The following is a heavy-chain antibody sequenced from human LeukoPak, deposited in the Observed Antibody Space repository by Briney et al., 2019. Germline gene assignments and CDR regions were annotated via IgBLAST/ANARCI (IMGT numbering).Heavy chain of an antibody. CDR2: IYYSGRT. Sequence: SETLSLTCTVSGGSITSYYWSWIRQPPGKGLEWIGYIYYSGRTYYSPSLKSRVTISIDTSKSQFSLRLISVTAADTAVYYCARDSLYSYGLDAFDIWGQGTMVTVSS. D-gene: IGHD5-18*01. CDR1: GGSITSYY. V-gene: IGHV4-59*01. CDR3: ARDSLYSYGLDAFDI. J-gene: IGHJ3*02.